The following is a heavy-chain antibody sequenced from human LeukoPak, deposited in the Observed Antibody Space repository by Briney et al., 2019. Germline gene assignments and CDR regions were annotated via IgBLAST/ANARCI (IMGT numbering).Heavy chain of an antibody. Sequence: SETLSLTCTVSGGSVSSGSYYWSWIRQPPGRGLEWIGYIYYSGSTNYNPSLKSRVTISVDTSKNQFSLKRSSVTAAETAVYYCAREAVAGNGGIDYWGQGTLVTVSS. J-gene: IGHJ4*02. CDR2: IYYSGST. CDR1: GGSVSSGSYY. V-gene: IGHV4-61*01. CDR3: AREAVAGNGGIDY. D-gene: IGHD6-19*01.